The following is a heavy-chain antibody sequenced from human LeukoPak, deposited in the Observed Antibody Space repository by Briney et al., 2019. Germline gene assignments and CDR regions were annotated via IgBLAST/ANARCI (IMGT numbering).Heavy chain of an antibody. J-gene: IGHJ6*02. Sequence: GASVKVSCKASGYTFTNYYMHWVRQAPGQGLEWMGIINPNGGGTSYAQKFQGRVTMTRDTSTSTVYMELSSLRSEDTAVYYCARAGIGYCSSTSCAPIYFYGMDVWGQGTTVTVSS. CDR3: ARAGIGYCSSTSCAPIYFYGMDV. V-gene: IGHV1-46*01. CDR2: INPNGGGT. D-gene: IGHD2-2*01. CDR1: GYTFTNYY.